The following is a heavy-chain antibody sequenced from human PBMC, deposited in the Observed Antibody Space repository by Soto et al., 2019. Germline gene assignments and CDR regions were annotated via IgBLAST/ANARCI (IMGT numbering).Heavy chain of an antibody. D-gene: IGHD6-19*01. CDR2: INAGNGNT. V-gene: IGHV1-3*01. CDR3: ARDITAYSSGWEAFDY. J-gene: IGHJ4*02. CDR1: GYTFTSYA. Sequence: ASVKVSCKASGYTFTSYAMHWVRQAPGQRLEWMGWINAGNGNTKYSQKFQGRVTITRDTSASTAYMELSSLRSEDTAVYYCARDITAYSSGWEAFDYWGQGTLVTVSS.